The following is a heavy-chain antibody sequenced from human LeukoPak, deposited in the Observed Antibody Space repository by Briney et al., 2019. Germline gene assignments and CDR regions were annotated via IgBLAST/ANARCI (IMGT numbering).Heavy chain of an antibody. Sequence: SETLSLTCTVSGGSISSYYWGWIRRPPGKGLEWIGYIYYSGSTNYNPSLKSRVTISVDTSKNQFSLKLSSVTAADTAVYYCARRYYYDSRGSKDAFDIWGQGTMLTVSS. CDR1: GGSISSYY. V-gene: IGHV4-59*08. CDR3: ARRYYYDSRGSKDAFDI. J-gene: IGHJ3*02. D-gene: IGHD3-22*01. CDR2: IYYSGST.